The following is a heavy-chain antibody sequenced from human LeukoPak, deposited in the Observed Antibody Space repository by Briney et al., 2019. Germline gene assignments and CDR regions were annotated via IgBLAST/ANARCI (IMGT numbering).Heavy chain of an antibody. J-gene: IGHJ6*03. CDR3: ARDWGVSARPGYMDV. CDR2: IYYSGST. V-gene: IGHV4-59*01. CDR1: GGSFSGYY. D-gene: IGHD6-6*01. Sequence: SETLSLTCAVYGGSFSGYYWSWIRQPPGKGLEWIGYIYYSGSTNYNPSLKSRVTISVDTSKNQSSLKLSSVTAADTAVYYCARDWGVSARPGYMDVWGKGTTVTVSS.